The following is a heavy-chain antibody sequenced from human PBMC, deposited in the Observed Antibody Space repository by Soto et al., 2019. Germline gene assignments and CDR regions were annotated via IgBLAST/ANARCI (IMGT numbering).Heavy chain of an antibody. CDR1: GGSTSGSY. V-gene: IGHV4-59*01. J-gene: IGHJ5*02. CDR2: IHYSGTT. D-gene: IGHD5-12*01. CDR3: ARESIGGWLLS. Sequence: SETLSLTCNVTGGSTSGSYWSWVRQSPGKGLEWIGYIHYSGTTTYSPSLRSRVTISLDPSESQFSLKLTSVTAADTAIYYCARESIGGWLLSWGRGSLATVSS.